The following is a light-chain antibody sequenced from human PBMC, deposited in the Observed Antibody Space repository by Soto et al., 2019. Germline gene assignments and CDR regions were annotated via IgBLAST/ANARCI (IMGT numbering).Light chain of an antibody. Sequence: MAQSPATLSVSPGERATLSCRASQTISSWLALYQQKPGKAPKLLICKASTLKSGVPSRFSGSGSGTEFPLTISSLQPDDFATYYCQHYNSYSEAFGQGTKV. V-gene: IGKV1-5*03. CDR2: KAS. CDR3: QHYNSYSEA. J-gene: IGKJ1*01. CDR1: QTISSW.